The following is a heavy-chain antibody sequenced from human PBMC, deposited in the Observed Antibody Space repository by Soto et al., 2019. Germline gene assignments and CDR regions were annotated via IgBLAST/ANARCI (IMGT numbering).Heavy chain of an antibody. CDR1: GFTFSSYS. Sequence: GGSLRLSCAASGFTFSSYSMNWVRQAPGKGLEWVSSISSSSSYIYYADSVKGRFTISRDNAKNSLYLQMNSLRAEDTAVYYCARDLSTGDYLGDAFDIWGQGTMVTVSS. J-gene: IGHJ3*02. D-gene: IGHD4-17*01. CDR3: ARDLSTGDYLGDAFDI. CDR2: ISSSSSYI. V-gene: IGHV3-21*01.